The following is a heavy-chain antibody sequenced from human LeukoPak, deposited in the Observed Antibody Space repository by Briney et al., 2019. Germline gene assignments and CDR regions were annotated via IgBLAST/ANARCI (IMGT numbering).Heavy chain of an antibody. V-gene: IGHV4-4*07. CDR3: ASFSWGLNYGFDY. J-gene: IGHJ4*02. D-gene: IGHD4-11*01. Sequence: SETLSLTCTVSGGSISSYYWSRIRQPAGKGLEWIGRIYTSGSTNYNPSLKSRVTMSVDTSKNQFSLKLSSVTAADTAVYYCASFSWGLNYGFDYWGQGTLVTVSS. CDR2: IYTSGST. CDR1: GGSISSYY.